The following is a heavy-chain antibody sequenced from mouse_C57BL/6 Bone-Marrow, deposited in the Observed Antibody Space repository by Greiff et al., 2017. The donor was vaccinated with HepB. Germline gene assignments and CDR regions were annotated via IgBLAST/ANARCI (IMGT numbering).Heavy chain of an antibody. D-gene: IGHD1-1*01. CDR3: AKTYYYGSSYGYAMDY. Sequence: QVQLKESGPGLVQPSQRLSITCTVSGFSLTSYGVHWVRQSPGKGLEWLGVIWRGGSTDYNAAFMSRLSITKDNSKSQVFFKMNSLQADDTAIYYCAKTYYYGSSYGYAMDYWGQGTSVTVSS. CDR1: GFSLTSYG. V-gene: IGHV2-5*01. CDR2: IWRGGST. J-gene: IGHJ4*01.